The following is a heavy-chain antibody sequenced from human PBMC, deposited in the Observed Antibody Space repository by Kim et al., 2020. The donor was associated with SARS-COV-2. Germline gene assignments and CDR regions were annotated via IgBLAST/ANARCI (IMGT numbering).Heavy chain of an antibody. CDR2: ISSSSSYI. D-gene: IGHD5-18*01. V-gene: IGHV3-21*01. CDR3: ARERGYSYGYFFGY. CDR1: GFTFSSYS. J-gene: IGHJ4*02. Sequence: GGSLRLSCAASGFTFSSYSMNWVRQAPGKGLEWVSSISSSSSYIYYADSVKGRFTISRDNAKNSLYLQMNSLRAEDTAVYYCARERGYSYGYFFGYWGQGTLVTVSS.